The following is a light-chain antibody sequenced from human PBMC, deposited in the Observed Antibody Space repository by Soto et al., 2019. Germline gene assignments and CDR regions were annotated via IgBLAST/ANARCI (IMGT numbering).Light chain of an antibody. V-gene: IGLV1-44*01. J-gene: IGLJ3*02. CDR3: AAWDDSLVGV. CDR1: SSNIGSNA. CDR2: SDN. Sequence: QSVLTQPPSASGTPGQRVIISCSGSSSNIGSNAVNWYQQFPGTAPKLLIYSDNRRPSGVPDRFSCSKSGTSASLAISGLQSEYEADYYCAAWDDSLVGVFGGGTKVTVL.